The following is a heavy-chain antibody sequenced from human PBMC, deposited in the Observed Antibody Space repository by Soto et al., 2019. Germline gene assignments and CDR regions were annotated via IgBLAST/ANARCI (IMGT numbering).Heavy chain of an antibody. Sequence: EVQLVESGGGLVKPGGSLRLSCAVSGFTFTNAWMSWVRQAPGKGLEWVGRIESKTDGGAIDYAAPVKGRFTISRDESKNTLYLQMNSLKTEDTAVYYCTTDHTGYSNWGQGTLVTVSS. J-gene: IGHJ3*01. D-gene: IGHD5-12*01. CDR1: GFTFTNAW. CDR2: IESKTDGGAI. V-gene: IGHV3-15*04. CDR3: TTDHTGYSN.